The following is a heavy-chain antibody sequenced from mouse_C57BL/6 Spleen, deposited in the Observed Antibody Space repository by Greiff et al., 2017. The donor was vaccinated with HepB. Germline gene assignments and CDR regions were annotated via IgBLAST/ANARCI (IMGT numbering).Heavy chain of an antibody. CDR1: GFTFSSYA. V-gene: IGHV5-4*01. Sequence: EVMLVESGGGLVKPGGSLKLSCAASGFTFSSYAMSWVRQTPEKRLEWVATISDGGSYTYYPDNVKGRFTISRDNAKNNLYLQMSHLKSEDTAMYYCARDALESKGYFDVWGTGTTVTVSS. J-gene: IGHJ1*03. D-gene: IGHD1-3*01. CDR2: ISDGGSYT. CDR3: ARDALESKGYFDV.